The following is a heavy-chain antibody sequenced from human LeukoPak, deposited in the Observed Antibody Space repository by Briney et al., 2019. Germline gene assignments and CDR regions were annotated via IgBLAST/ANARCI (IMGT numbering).Heavy chain of an antibody. D-gene: IGHD5-24*01. J-gene: IGHJ5*02. CDR1: GGSFSGYY. V-gene: IGHV4-34*01. Sequence: RASETLSLTCAVYGGSFSGYYWSWIRQPPGKGLEWIGEINHSGSTNYNPSLKSRVTISVDTSKNQFSLKLSSVTAADTAVYYCARGAREWLQLIRGLRNWFDPWGQGTLVTVSS. CDR2: INHSGST. CDR3: ARGAREWLQLIRGLRNWFDP.